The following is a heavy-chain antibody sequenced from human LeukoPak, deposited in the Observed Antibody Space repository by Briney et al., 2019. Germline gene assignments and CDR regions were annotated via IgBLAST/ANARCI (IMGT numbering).Heavy chain of an antibody. V-gene: IGHV3-23*01. CDR3: VRSRYCSVGRCYSDY. CDR1: GFTFSSYA. J-gene: IGHJ4*02. D-gene: IGHD2-15*01. CDR2: ISGSGGST. Sequence: GGSLRLSCAASGFTFSSYAMSWVRQAPGKGLEWVSAISGSGGSTYYADSVKGRFTISRDNAKNSLYLQMNSLGAGDSAVYYCVRSRYCSVGRCYSDYWGQGTLVTVSS.